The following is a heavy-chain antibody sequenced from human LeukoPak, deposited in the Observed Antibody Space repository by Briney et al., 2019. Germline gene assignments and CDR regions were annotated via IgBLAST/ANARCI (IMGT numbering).Heavy chain of an antibody. J-gene: IGHJ4*02. CDR1: GGSISSYY. D-gene: IGHD3-22*01. Sequence: SETLSLTCTVSGGSISSYYWSWIRQPPGKGLEWIGYIYCSGSTNYNPSLKSRVTISVDTSKNQFSLKLSSVTAADTAVYYCARLGGTYYDSSGYYLDYWGQGTLVTVSS. CDR3: ARLGGTYYDSSGYYLDY. CDR2: IYCSGST. V-gene: IGHV4-59*01.